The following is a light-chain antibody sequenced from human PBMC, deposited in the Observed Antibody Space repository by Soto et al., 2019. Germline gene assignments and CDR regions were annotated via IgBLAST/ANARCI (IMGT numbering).Light chain of an antibody. CDR2: SAS. V-gene: IGKV3D-15*01. J-gene: IGKJ2*01. CDR1: QSVGKN. Sequence: EMVMTQSPAALSVSPGERVTFSCRASQSVGKNFAWYQQRPGQPPRLLIYSASTRATGIPARFSATGSGTDFTLTVSCLESEDFAVYYCQQYDRWPYTFGQGTKLESK. CDR3: QQYDRWPYT.